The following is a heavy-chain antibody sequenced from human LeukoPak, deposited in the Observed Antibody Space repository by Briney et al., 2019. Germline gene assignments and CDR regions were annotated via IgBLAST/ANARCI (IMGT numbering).Heavy chain of an antibody. CDR1: SAFITSGGYY. CDR2: VYYSGST. Sequence: SQTLSPTCTLSSAFITSGGYYWTWIRQHPGKGLEWIGYVYYSGSTYYEPSLKSRVTISVDTSKNQFSLKLSSVTAANTAVYYCARSLRGGDSASYWGQGTLVTVSS. J-gene: IGHJ4*02. V-gene: IGHV4-31*03. D-gene: IGHD2-21*01. CDR3: ARSLRGGDSASY.